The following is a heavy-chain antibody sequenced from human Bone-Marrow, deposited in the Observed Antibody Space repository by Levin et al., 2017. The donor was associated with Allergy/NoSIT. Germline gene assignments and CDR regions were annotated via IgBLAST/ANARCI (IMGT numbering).Heavy chain of an antibody. D-gene: IGHD5-24*01. CDR3: ARTWVQLWLGWFDP. CDR2: VHYGGST. J-gene: IGHJ5*02. CDR1: GDSVSSGNYY. V-gene: IGHV4-61*01. Sequence: SETLSLTCTVSGDSVSSGNYYWSWIRQPPGKGPESIGCVHYGGSTNYNPSLKTRVTISMDTSKNQISLKLSSVTAADTAVYYCARTWVQLWLGWFDPWGQGTLVTVSS.